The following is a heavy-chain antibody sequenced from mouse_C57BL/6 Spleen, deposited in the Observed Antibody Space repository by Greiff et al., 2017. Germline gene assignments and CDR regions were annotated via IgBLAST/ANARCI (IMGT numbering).Heavy chain of an antibody. V-gene: IGHV5-17*01. Sequence: EVQLVESGGGLVKPGGSLKLSCAASGFTFSDYGMHWVRQAPEKGLEWVAYISSGSSTIYYADTVKGRFTISRDNAKNTLFLQMTSLRSEDTAMYYCARGRLLRAYAMDYWGQGTSVTVS. CDR1: GFTFSDYG. D-gene: IGHD2-3*01. J-gene: IGHJ4*01. CDR3: ARGRLLRAYAMDY. CDR2: ISSGSSTI.